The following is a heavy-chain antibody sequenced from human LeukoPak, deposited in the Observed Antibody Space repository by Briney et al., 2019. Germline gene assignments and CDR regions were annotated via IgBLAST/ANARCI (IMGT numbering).Heavy chain of an antibody. Sequence: PGGSLRLSCAASGFTVSSNYMSWVRQAPGKGLEWVSVIYSGGSTYYADSVKGRFTISRDNSKSTLYLQMNSLRAEDTAVYYCARDQGDSSGYFFDYWGQGTLVTVFS. CDR3: ARDQGDSSGYFFDY. V-gene: IGHV3-53*01. D-gene: IGHD3-22*01. CDR1: GFTVSSNY. CDR2: IYSGGST. J-gene: IGHJ4*02.